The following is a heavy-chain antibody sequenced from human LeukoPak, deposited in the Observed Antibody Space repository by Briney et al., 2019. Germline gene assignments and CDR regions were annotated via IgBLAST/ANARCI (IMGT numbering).Heavy chain of an antibody. D-gene: IGHD6-19*01. CDR3: ARRLAGPYYFDY. V-gene: IGHV4-39*01. CDR2: IYYSGST. CDR1: GGSISSSSYY. J-gene: IGHJ4*02. Sequence: PSETLSLTCTVSGGSISSSSYYWGWIRQPPGKGLEWIGSIYYSGSTYYNPSLKGRVTISVDTSKNQFSLKLSSVTAADTAVYYCARRLAGPYYFDYWGQGTLVTVSS.